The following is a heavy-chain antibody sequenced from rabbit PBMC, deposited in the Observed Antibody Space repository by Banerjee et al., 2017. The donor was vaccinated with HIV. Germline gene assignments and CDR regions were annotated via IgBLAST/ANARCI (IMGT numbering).Heavy chain of an antibody. CDR2: IAAGSSGST. CDR3: ARDLAGVIGWNFNL. V-gene: IGHV1S40*01. Sequence: TSLTLTCTASEFTISGNYYMCWVRQAPGKGLEWIACIAAGSSGSTYYASWAKGRFTISKTSSTTVTLQMTSLTAADTASYFCARDLAGVIGWNFNLWGQGTLVTVS. J-gene: IGHJ4*01. D-gene: IGHD4-1*01. CDR1: EFTISGNYY.